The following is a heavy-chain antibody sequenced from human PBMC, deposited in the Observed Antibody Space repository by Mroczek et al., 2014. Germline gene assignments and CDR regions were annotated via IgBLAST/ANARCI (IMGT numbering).Heavy chain of an antibody. Sequence: VQLVQSGGGLVQPGGSLRLSCAASGFTVSSNYMSWVRQAPGKGLEWVSVIYSGGSTYYADSVKGRFTISRDNSKNTLYLQMNSLRAEDTAVYYCARDRIVGATVERSYYYYGMDVWGQGTTVTVSS. CDR2: IYSGGST. CDR1: GFTVSSNY. CDR3: ARDRIVGATVERSYYYYGMDV. J-gene: IGHJ6*02. D-gene: IGHD1-26*01. V-gene: IGHV3-66*02.